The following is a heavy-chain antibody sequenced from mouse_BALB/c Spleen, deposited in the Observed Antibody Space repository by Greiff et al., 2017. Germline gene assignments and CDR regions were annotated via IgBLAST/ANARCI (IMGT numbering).Heavy chain of an antibody. J-gene: IGHJ3*01. Sequence: VQLQQSGAELVRSGASVKLSCTASGFNIKDYYMHWVKQRPEQGLECIGWIDPENGDTEYAPKFQGKATMTADTSSNTAYLQLSSLTSEDTAVYYCNAVSSAPFADWGQGTLVTVSA. CDR2: IDPENGDT. D-gene: IGHD1-1*01. CDR1: GFNIKDYY. V-gene: IGHV14-4*02. CDR3: NAVSSAPFAD.